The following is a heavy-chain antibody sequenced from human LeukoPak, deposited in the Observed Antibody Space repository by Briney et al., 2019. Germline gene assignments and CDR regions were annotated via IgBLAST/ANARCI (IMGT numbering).Heavy chain of an antibody. CDR1: GFTFSSYW. D-gene: IGHD6-6*01. V-gene: IGHV3-74*01. CDR2: INSDGSST. J-gene: IGHJ4*02. Sequence: PGGSLRLSCAASGFTFSSYWMQWIRQAPGKGLVWVSRINSDGSSTSYADSVKGRFTVSRDNAKNTLYLQMNSLRAEDTAVYYCARDRSSDACDYWGQGTLVTVSS. CDR3: ARDRSSDACDY.